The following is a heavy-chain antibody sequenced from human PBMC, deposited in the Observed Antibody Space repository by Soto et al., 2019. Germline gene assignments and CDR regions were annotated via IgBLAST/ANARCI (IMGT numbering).Heavy chain of an antibody. V-gene: IGHV4-61*08. CDR3: ARSKITMIVGNNWFDP. Sequence: PSETLSLTCTVSGFSISSGDYYWIWIRQPPGKGLEWIGYIYYSGSTNYNPSLKSRVTISVDTSKNQFSLKLSSVTAADTAVYYCARSKITMIVGNNWFDPWGQGTLVTVSS. J-gene: IGHJ5*02. D-gene: IGHD3-22*01. CDR1: GFSISSGDYY. CDR2: IYYSGST.